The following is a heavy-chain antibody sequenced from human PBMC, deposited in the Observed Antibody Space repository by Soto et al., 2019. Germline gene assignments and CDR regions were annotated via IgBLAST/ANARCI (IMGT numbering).Heavy chain of an antibody. CDR1: GFTFSSYG. J-gene: IGHJ5*02. CDR3: AKELRFLEWDPEPTGWFDP. D-gene: IGHD3-3*01. CDR2: ISYDGSNK. V-gene: IGHV3-30*18. Sequence: VGSLRLSCAASGFTFSSYGMHWVRQAPGKGLEWVAVISYDGSNKYYADSVKGRFTISRDNSKNTLYLQMNSLRAEDTAVYYCAKELRFLEWDPEPTGWFDPWGQGTLVTVSS.